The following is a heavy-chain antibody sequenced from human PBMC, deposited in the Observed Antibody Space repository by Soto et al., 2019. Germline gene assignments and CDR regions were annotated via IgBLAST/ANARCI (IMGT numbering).Heavy chain of an antibody. J-gene: IGHJ6*02. V-gene: IGHV1-8*01. Sequence: ASVKVSCKASGYTFTSYDINWVRQATGQGLEWMGWMNPNSGNTGYAQKFQGRVTMARDTSITTAYMELSGLRYDDTALYYSARTHGVLDVCGQGTTVTVSS. D-gene: IGHD4-17*01. CDR2: MNPNSGNT. CDR1: GYTFTSYD. CDR3: ARTHGVLDV.